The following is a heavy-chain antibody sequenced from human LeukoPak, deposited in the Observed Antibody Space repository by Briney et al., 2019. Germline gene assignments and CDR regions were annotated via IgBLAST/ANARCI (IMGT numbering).Heavy chain of an antibody. CDR2: ISSSNI. V-gene: IGHV3-21*01. CDR1: GFTFSSYS. J-gene: IGHJ4*02. D-gene: IGHD3-22*01. CDR3: ARVISGYYLVDY. Sequence: GGSLRLSCAASGFTFSSYSMNWVRQAPGKGLEWVSSISSSNIYYADSVKGRFTISRDNAKNSLYLQMNSLRAEDTAVYYCARVISGYYLVDYWGQGTLVTVSS.